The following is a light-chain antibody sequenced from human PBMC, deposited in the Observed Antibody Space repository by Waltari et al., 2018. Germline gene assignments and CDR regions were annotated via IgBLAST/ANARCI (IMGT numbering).Light chain of an antibody. V-gene: IGKV1-9*01. CDR1: QGSSNH. CDR3: QHLHSFTRA. CDR2: AVS. J-gene: IGKJ5*01. Sequence: IHLTQRPSSLSASVGDRVPITCRASQGSSNHLAWYQHNVGKAPKLMISAVSASESGVPLRISGRGSGTDSALISSRLQPEGSVTYYRQHLHSFTRAFGQGTRLEI.